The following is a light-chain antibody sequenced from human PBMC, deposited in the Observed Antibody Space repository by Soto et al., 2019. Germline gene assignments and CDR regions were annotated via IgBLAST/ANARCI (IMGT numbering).Light chain of an antibody. CDR1: QSINNL. J-gene: IGKJ1*01. CDR3: QQYYSYPWT. CDR2: KAS. V-gene: IGKV1-5*03. Sequence: DIQMTQSPSTLSASVGDRVAITCRASQSINNLLVWYQQKPGKAPKLLIYKASRLESGVPSRFSGSGSGTEFTLTISSLQPDDFATYCCQQYYSYPWTFGQGTKVEIK.